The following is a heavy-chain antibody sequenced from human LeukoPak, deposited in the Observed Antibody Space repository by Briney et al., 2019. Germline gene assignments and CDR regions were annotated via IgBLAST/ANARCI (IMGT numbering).Heavy chain of an antibody. D-gene: IGHD5-24*01. CDR3: ARLKGEMITIRPYYHYYMDV. CDR1: GGSISTYY. Sequence: SETLSLTCTVSGGSISTYYWTWTRQPPGKGLEWLGYIYYNGNTNYNPSLPSRVTISLNTSKNQFSLNLTSVTAADTAVYYCARLKGEMITIRPYYHYYMDVWGKGTTVTVSS. CDR2: IYYNGNT. V-gene: IGHV4-59*01. J-gene: IGHJ6*03.